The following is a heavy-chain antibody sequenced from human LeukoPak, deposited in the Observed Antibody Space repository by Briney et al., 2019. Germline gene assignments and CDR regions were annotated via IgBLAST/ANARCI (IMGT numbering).Heavy chain of an antibody. D-gene: IGHD2-21*01. CDR3: AREGLWVGPDSGKTRHPYWEI. CDR1: GFSLGNYG. V-gene: IGHV3-30*03. CDR2: ISYHGSHE. Sequence: PGGSLRLSCAASGFSLGNYGMHWVRQAPGKGLEWLATISYHGSHEYYGDSVKGRFTISRDNSKNTLYLQMNSLRAEDTAVYYCAREGLWVGPDSGKTRHPYWEIWGQGTMVTVSS. J-gene: IGHJ3*02.